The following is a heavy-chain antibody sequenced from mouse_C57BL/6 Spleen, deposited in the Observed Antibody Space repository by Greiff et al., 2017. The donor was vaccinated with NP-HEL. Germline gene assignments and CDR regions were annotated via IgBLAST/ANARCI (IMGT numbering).Heavy chain of an antibody. J-gene: IGHJ3*01. CDR1: GYTFTDYY. D-gene: IGHD2-5*01. Sequence: LSCKASGYTFTDYYINWVKQRPGQGLEWIARIYPGSGNTYYNEKFKGKATLTAEKSSSTAYMQLSSLTSEDSAVYFCARQGYSNPWFAYWGQGTLVTVSA. CDR2: IYPGSGNT. CDR3: ARQGYSNPWFAY. V-gene: IGHV1-76*01.